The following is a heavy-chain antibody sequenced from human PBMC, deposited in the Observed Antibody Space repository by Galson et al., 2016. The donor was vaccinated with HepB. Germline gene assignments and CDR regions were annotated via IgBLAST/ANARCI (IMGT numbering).Heavy chain of an antibody. V-gene: IGHV3-53*01. Sequence: SLRLSCAASGFTVSSNCMSWVRQAPGKGLEWVSLIYSGGTTFYADSVKGRFTISRENAKKSLYLQMNSLRAEDTALYYCARDGNWNRGMDVWGQGTTVTVSS. CDR1: GFTVSSNC. CDR2: IYSGGTT. J-gene: IGHJ6*02. CDR3: ARDGNWNRGMDV. D-gene: IGHD1-1*01.